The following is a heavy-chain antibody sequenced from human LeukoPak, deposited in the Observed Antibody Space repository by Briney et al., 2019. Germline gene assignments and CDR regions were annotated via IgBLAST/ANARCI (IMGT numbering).Heavy chain of an antibody. J-gene: IGHJ4*02. CDR1: GYMFTDYY. CDR2: INPNTGGT. D-gene: IGHD6-19*01. Sequence: GASVKVSCKASGYMFTDYYIHWVRQAPGQGLEWMGWINPNTGGTNYAQKFQGRVTMTRDTSISTAYLELSSLRSDDTAVFYCTRSGRGGWGHRFDYWGQGTLVTASS. V-gene: IGHV1-2*02. CDR3: TRSGRGGWGHRFDY.